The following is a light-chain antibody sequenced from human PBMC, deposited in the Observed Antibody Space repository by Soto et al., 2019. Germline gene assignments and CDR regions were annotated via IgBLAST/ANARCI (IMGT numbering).Light chain of an antibody. CDR3: QQRSNWPPLIT. CDR2: DAS. CDR1: QSINRD. V-gene: IGKV3-11*01. J-gene: IGKJ5*01. Sequence: EIVMTQSPATLSVSPGESATLSCRASQSINRDLAWYVQKPGQAPRLLIYDASNRATGIPARFSGSGSGTDFTLTISSLEPEDFAVYYCQQRSNWPPLITFGQGTRLEIK.